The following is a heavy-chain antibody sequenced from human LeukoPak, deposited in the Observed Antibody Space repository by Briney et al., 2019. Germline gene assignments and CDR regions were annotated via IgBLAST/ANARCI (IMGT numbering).Heavy chain of an antibody. J-gene: IGHJ4*02. V-gene: IGHV3-30*18. D-gene: IGHD2-21*02. CDR3: AKEGEDLAYCGGDCYSGGDY. CDR1: GFTFSSYG. CDR2: ISYDGSNK. Sequence: PGGSLRLSCAASGFTFSSYGMHWVRQAPGKGLEWVAVISYDGSNKYYADSVKGRFTISRDNSKNTLYLQMNSLRAEDTAVYYCAKEGEDLAYCGGDCYSGGDYWGQGTLVTVSS.